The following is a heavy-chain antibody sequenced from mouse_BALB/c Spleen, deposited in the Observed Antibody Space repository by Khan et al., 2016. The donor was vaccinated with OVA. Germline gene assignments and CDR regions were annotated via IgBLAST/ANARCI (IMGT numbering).Heavy chain of an antibody. J-gene: IGHJ2*01. CDR2: ISGDSSTI. CDR3: ATSYYYGYYFDY. V-gene: IGHV5-17*02. Sequence: EVKLVESGGGLVQPGGSRKLSCAASGFTFSSYGMHWVRQAPEKGLEWVAYISGDSSTIYYTDTVKGRFTISRDNPKNTLSLQMTSLMSEDTAMYYCATSYYYGYYFDYWGPGTTLTVS. D-gene: IGHD1-1*01. CDR1: GFTFSSYG.